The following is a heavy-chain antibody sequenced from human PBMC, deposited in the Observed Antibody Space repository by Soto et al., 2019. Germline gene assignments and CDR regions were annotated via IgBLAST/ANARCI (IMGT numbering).Heavy chain of an antibody. CDR2: IYYSGST. CDR1: GGSISSGGYY. V-gene: IGHV4-31*03. CDR3: ARGPVGPTTSYYYVDV. Sequence: SETLSLTCTVSGGSISSGGYYWSWIRQHPGKGLEWIGYIYYSGSTYYNPSLKSRVTISVDTSKNQFSLKLSSVTAADTAVYYCARGPVGPTTSYYYVDVWGKGTTVTVSS. J-gene: IGHJ6*03.